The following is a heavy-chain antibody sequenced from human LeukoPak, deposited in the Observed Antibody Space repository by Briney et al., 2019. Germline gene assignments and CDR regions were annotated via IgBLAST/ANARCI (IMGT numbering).Heavy chain of an antibody. V-gene: IGHV4-59*01. CDR1: GGSINNYY. CDR3: ARDQYYYDSSGYLTFDY. CDR2: IYYSGST. Sequence: SETLSLTCTVSGGSINNYYWSWIRQPPGKGLEWIGYIYYSGSTNYNPSLKSRVTISVDTSKNQFSLKLSSVTAADTAVYYCARDQYYYDSSGYLTFDYWGQGTLVTVSS. J-gene: IGHJ4*02. D-gene: IGHD3-22*01.